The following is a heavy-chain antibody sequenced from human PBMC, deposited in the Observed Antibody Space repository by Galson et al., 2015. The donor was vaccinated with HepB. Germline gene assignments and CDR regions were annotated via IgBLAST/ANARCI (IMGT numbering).Heavy chain of an antibody. D-gene: IGHD5-24*01. J-gene: IGHJ4*02. CDR2: IIPIFGTA. Sequence: SVKVSCKASGGTFSSYAISWVRQAPGQGLEWLGGIIPIFGTANYAQKFQGRVTITADESTSTAYMELSSLRSEDTAVYYCARVRDGYKKGFDYWGQGTLVTVSS. CDR1: GGTFSSYA. V-gene: IGHV1-69*13. CDR3: ARVRDGYKKGFDY.